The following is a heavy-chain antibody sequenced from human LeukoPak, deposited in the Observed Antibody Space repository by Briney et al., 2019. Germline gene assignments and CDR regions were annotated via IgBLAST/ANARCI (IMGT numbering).Heavy chain of an antibody. CDR3: ARGAGFDSPFDY. V-gene: IGHV3-53*04. Sequence: GGSLRLSCAASGITVTNNFMSCVRQAPGKGLECVSILYSGDRTYYTDSVKGRFTISRHSSQNTLYLQMNSLTIEDTALYFCARGAGFDSPFDYWGQGTLVTVSS. J-gene: IGHJ4*02. CDR2: LYSGDRT. D-gene: IGHD5-12*01. CDR1: GITVTNNF.